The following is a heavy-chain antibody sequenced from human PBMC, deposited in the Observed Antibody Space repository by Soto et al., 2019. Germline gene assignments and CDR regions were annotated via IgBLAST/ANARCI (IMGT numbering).Heavy chain of an antibody. CDR1: GGTFSSYA. V-gene: IGHV1-69*01. D-gene: IGHD2-15*01. CDR2: IIPIFATA. CDR3: ARSQGGSSSLDIYYYCYYGMDV. Sequence: QVQLVQSGAEVKKPGSSVKVSCKAPGGTFSSYAISWVRQAPGQGLEWMGGIIPIFATAKYAQKFQGRGTITADESTRTGYMELSSLRSEDTAVYYCARSQGGSSSLDIYYYCYYGMDVWGHGPTVPVSS. J-gene: IGHJ6*02.